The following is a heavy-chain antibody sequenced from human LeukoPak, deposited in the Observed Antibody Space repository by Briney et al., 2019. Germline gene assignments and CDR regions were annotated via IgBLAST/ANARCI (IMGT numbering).Heavy chain of an antibody. Sequence: GSLRLSCAASGFTFSSYAMSWVRQAPGKGLEWIGEINHSGSTNYNPSLKSRVTISVDTSKNQFSLKLSSVTAADTAVYYCARGRWGSLDYWGQGTLVTVSS. CDR3: ARGRWGSLDY. J-gene: IGHJ4*02. CDR1: GFTFSSYA. V-gene: IGHV4-34*01. D-gene: IGHD7-27*01. CDR2: INHSGST.